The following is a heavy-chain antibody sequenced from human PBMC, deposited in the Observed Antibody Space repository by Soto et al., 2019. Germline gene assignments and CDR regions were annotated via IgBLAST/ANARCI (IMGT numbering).Heavy chain of an antibody. D-gene: IGHD2-2*01. CDR3: ARAKGCSSTSCYLPYYGMDV. V-gene: IGHV1-2*04. Sequence: GASVKVSCKASGYTFTGYYIHWVRQAPGQGLEWMGWINPYSGGTNYAQKFQGWVTMTRDTSISTAYMDLSRLRSDDTAVYYCARAKGCSSTSCYLPYYGMDVWGQGTTVTVSS. J-gene: IGHJ6*02. CDR2: INPYSGGT. CDR1: GYTFTGYY.